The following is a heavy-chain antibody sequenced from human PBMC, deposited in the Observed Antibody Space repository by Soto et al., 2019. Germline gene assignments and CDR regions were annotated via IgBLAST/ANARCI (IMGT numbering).Heavy chain of an antibody. CDR3: AGEADGSAAYRKSYFDL. CDR1: GYTFTGYY. D-gene: IGHD3-10*01. Sequence: ASVKVSCKAAGYTFTGYYLHWVRLAPGQGLEWMEWLNFNTGFTNYAQRFQGRVTMTRDTSITTAYMDLRSLRSGDTAVYYCAGEADGSAAYRKSYFDLWGQGPLVTVSS. V-gene: IGHV1-2*02. J-gene: IGHJ4*02. CDR2: LNFNTGFT.